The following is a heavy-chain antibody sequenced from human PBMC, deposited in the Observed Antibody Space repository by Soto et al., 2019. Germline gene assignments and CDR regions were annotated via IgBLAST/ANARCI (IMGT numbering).Heavy chain of an antibody. V-gene: IGHV4-39*01. D-gene: IGHD6-19*01. CDR1: GGSISSSSYY. CDR3: ARLTPIAVAKPPPVWVPYNWFDP. J-gene: IGHJ5*02. Sequence: SETLSLTCTVSGGSISSSSYYWGWIRQPPGKGLEWIGSIYYSGSTYYNPSLKSRVTISVDTSKNQCSLKLSLVTAAEPAVYYCARLTPIAVAKPPPVWVPYNWFDPWGQGTLVTVSS. CDR2: IYYSGST.